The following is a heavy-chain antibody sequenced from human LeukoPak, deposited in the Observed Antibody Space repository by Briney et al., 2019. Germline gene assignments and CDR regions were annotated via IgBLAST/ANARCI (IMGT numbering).Heavy chain of an antibody. CDR3: ARVPKTRRPFDY. D-gene: IGHD1/OR15-1a*01. CDR1: GYTFTNYA. Sequence: ASVKVSCKASGYTFTNYAINWVRLAPGQGLEWMGWINPNSGGTNYAQKFQGRVTMTRDTSISTAYMELSRLRSDDTAVYYCARVPKTRRPFDYWGQGTLVTVSS. CDR2: INPNSGGT. J-gene: IGHJ4*02. V-gene: IGHV1-2*02.